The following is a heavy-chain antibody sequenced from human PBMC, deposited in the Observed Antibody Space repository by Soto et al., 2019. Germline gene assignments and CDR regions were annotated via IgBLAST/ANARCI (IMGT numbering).Heavy chain of an antibody. CDR3: ARDNHAVADDAFHI. Sequence: QVQLVQSGAEVKKPGSSVKVSCKASGGTFSSYTISWVRQAPGQGLEWMGRNIPIRGIANYAQKFQGRVTIPADQSPRTAYMELSSLRSEDTAVYYCARDNHAVADDAFHIWGQGTLVPVS. J-gene: IGHJ3*02. D-gene: IGHD6-19*01. CDR2: NIPIRGIA. V-gene: IGHV1-69*08. CDR1: GGTFSSYT.